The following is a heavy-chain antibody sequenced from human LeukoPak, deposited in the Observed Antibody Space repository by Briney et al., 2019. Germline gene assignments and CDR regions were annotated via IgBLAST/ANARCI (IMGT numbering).Heavy chain of an antibody. D-gene: IGHD3-10*01. V-gene: IGHV4-30-4*01. Sequence: PSQTLSLTCTVSGGSISSGDYYWSWIRQPPGKGLEWIGYIYYSGSTYYNPSLKSRVTISVDTSKNQFSLKLSPVTAADTAVYYCATDRARGGDSFDYWGQGTLVTVSS. CDR1: GGSISSGDYY. CDR2: IYYSGST. CDR3: ATDRARGGDSFDY. J-gene: IGHJ4*02.